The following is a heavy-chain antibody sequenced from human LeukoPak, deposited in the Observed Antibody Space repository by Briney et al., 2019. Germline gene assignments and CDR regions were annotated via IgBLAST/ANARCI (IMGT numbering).Heavy chain of an antibody. D-gene: IGHD2-15*01. V-gene: IGHV3-48*03. Sequence: GSLRLSCAASGFTFSSYEMNWVRQAPGKGLEWASYISSSGSTIYYADSVKGRFTISRDNAKNSLYLQMNSLRAEDTAVYYCARERICSGGSCPFDPWGQGTLVTVSS. CDR1: GFTFSSYE. CDR2: ISSSGSTI. CDR3: ARERICSGGSCPFDP. J-gene: IGHJ5*02.